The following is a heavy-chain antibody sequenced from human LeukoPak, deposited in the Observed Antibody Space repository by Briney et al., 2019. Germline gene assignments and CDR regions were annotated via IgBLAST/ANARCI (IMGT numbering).Heavy chain of an antibody. Sequence: SXFIXXXXXMSXXRQAPGKXLEWVSXXTXSGDTTYYADSVKGRFTISRDNSKNTLYVEMNTLRAEDTAVYYCAKWGDYDILTGYYVSDFWGQGTLVTVSS. J-gene: IGHJ4*02. CDR1: XFIXXXXX. V-gene: IGHV3-23*01. CDR2: XTXSGDTT. CDR3: AKWGDYDILTGYYVSDF. D-gene: IGHD3-9*01.